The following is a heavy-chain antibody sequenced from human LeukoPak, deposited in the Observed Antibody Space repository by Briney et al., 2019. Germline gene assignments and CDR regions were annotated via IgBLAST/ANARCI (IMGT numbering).Heavy chain of an antibody. V-gene: IGHV3-23*01. CDR1: GFTFSNYA. D-gene: IGHD1-7*01. J-gene: IGHJ5*02. CDR2: ISGSSGTI. Sequence: PGGSLGLSCAASGFTFSNYAMSWVRQAPGKGLEWVSSISGSSGTIDYADSVKGRFIISRDNSKNAQYLQMNSLRPEDTAVYYCAKGRQLLDPWGQGTLVTVSS. CDR3: AKGRQLLDP.